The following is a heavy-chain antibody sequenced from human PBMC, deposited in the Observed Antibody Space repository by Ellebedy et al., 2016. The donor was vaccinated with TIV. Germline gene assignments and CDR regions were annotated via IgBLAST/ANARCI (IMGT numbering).Heavy chain of an antibody. CDR3: AGGTTVNRAPYYYYGMDV. J-gene: IGHJ6*02. Sequence: SETLSLXXTVSGGSISSYYWSWIRQPPGKGLEWIGYIYYSGSTNYNPSLKSRVTISVDTSKNQFSLKLSSVTAADTAVYYCAGGTTVNRAPYYYYGMDVWGQGTTVTVSS. D-gene: IGHD4-17*01. V-gene: IGHV4-59*01. CDR2: IYYSGST. CDR1: GGSISSYY.